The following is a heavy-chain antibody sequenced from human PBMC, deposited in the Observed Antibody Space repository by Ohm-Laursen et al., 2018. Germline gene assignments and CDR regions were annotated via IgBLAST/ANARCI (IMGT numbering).Heavy chain of an antibody. V-gene: IGHV3-48*01. CDR3: AREQFDYNVPLPRGGMGV. J-gene: IGHJ6*02. D-gene: IGHD4/OR15-4a*01. CDR2: VSGSGYTK. Sequence: SLRLSCSATGFSFSTYSMNWVRQAPGKGLEWVSHVSGSGYTKYYGDSVKGRFTISRDNAENSLYLQMNSLRADDTAVYYCAREQFDYNVPLPRGGMGVWGQGTTVTVSS. CDR1: GFSFSTYS.